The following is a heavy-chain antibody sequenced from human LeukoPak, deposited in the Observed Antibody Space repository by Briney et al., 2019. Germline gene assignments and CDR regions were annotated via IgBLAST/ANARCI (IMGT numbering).Heavy chain of an antibody. V-gene: IGHV3-11*04. CDR3: ASSSDTAMAMGY. CDR2: ISSSGSTI. Sequence: GGSLRLSCAASGFTFSDYYMSWLRQAPGKGLEWVSYISSSGSTIYYADSVKGRFTISRDNAKNSLYLQMNSLRAEDTAVYYCASSSDTAMAMGYWGQGTLVTVSS. D-gene: IGHD5-18*01. CDR1: GFTFSDYY. J-gene: IGHJ4*02.